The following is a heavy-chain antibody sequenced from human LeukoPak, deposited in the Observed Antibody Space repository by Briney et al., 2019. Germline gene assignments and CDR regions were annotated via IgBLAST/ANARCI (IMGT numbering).Heavy chain of an antibody. Sequence: GGSLRLSCAASGFTFSSYAMHWVRQAPGKGLEWVAVISYDGSNKYYADSVKGRFTISRDNSKNTLYLQMNSLRAEDTAVYYCAKPVFSYYFDYWGQGTLVTVSS. V-gene: IGHV3-30-3*02. CDR2: ISYDGSNK. D-gene: IGHD2-21*01. J-gene: IGHJ4*02. CDR3: AKPVFSYYFDY. CDR1: GFTFSSYA.